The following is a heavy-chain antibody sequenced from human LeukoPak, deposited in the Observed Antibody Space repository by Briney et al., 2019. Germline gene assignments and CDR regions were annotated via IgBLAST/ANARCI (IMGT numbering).Heavy chain of an antibody. V-gene: IGHV3-48*03. Sequence: GGSLRLSCAASGFTLSSSEMNWVRQAPGKGLEWVSYISRSGSTIFYADSVKGRFTISRDNAKNSLYLQMNSLRAEDTALYYCARSFIAVAGPLDVWGKGTTVTISS. CDR3: ARSFIAVAGPLDV. CDR2: ISRSGSTI. CDR1: GFTLSSSE. D-gene: IGHD6-19*01. J-gene: IGHJ6*04.